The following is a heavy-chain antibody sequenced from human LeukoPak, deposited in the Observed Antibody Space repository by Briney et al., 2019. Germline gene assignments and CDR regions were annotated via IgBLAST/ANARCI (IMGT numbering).Heavy chain of an antibody. Sequence: GGSLRLSCEASEFTFSNYWMSWVRQAPGKGLEWVANVKQDGSEKYYVDSVKGRFTISRDNAKNSLYLQMNSLRGEDTAVYYCAKFRQSGYDILTGYSNYYGMDVWGQGTTVTVSS. CDR3: AKFRQSGYDILTGYSNYYGMDV. D-gene: IGHD3-9*01. J-gene: IGHJ6*02. CDR1: EFTFSNYW. V-gene: IGHV3-7*03. CDR2: VKQDGSEK.